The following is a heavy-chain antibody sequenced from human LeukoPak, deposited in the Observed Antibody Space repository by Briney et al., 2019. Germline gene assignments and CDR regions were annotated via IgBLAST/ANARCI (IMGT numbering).Heavy chain of an antibody. CDR1: GGSLSSSSYY. CDR3: ARDHRGKAAAGTNYYYGMDV. J-gene: IGHJ6*02. Sequence: SETLSLTCTVSGGSLSSSSYYWGWIRQPPGRGLEWIGSIYYSGSTYYNPSLKSRVTISVDTSKNQFSLKLSSVTAADTAVYYCARDHRGKAAAGTNYYYGMDVWGQGTTVTVSS. V-gene: IGHV4-39*07. CDR2: IYYSGST. D-gene: IGHD6-13*01.